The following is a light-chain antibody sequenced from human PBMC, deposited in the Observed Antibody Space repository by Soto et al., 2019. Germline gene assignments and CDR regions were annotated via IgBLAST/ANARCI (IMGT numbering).Light chain of an antibody. V-gene: IGLV1-44*01. CDR1: SSNIGSNT. CDR3: AAWDDSLNGLYV. Sequence: QSVLTQPPSASGTPGQSVTISCSGSSSNIGSNTVDWYQQLPGTAPKLLIYSSNQRPSGVPDRFSGSKSGTSASLAISGLLSDDEADYFCAAWDDSLNGLYVFGTGTKSPS. J-gene: IGLJ1*01. CDR2: SSN.